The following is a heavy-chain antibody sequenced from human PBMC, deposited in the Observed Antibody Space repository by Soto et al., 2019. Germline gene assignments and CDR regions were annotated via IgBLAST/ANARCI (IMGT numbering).Heavy chain of an antibody. J-gene: IGHJ5*02. Sequence: GGSLRLSCAASGFTFSSYGMHWVRQAPGKGLEWVAVIWYDGSNKYYADSVKGRFTISRDNSKNTLYLQMNSLIAEDTAVYYCARGITMVRGVIINNWFDPWGQGTLVTVSS. V-gene: IGHV3-33*01. D-gene: IGHD3-10*01. CDR1: GFTFSSYG. CDR2: IWYDGSNK. CDR3: ARGITMVRGVIINNWFDP.